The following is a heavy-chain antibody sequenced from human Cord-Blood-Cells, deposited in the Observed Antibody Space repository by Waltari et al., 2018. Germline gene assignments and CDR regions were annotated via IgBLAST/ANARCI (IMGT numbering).Heavy chain of an antibody. D-gene: IGHD3-22*01. CDR3: ARTLYDSSGYYSDAFDI. V-gene: IGHV4-34*01. CDR2: INHSGST. Sequence: QVQLQQWGAGLLKPSETLSLTCAVYGGSFSGYYWSWIRQPPGKGLEWIGEINHSGSTNYHPSLKSRVTISLDTSKNQFSLKLSSLTAADTAVYYCARTLYDSSGYYSDAFDIWGQGTMVTVSS. J-gene: IGHJ3*02. CDR1: GGSFSGYY.